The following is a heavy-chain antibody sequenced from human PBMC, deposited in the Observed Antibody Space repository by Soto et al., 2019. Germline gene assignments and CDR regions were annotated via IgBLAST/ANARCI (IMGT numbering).Heavy chain of an antibody. V-gene: IGHV4-61*08. CDR1: GESVNNGGYY. J-gene: IGHJ5*01. Sequence: SETLSLTCSVSGESVNNGGYYWTWIRQSPGRGLEWIGYIYYTGRIDFNPSLKSRVNMSIDKSKNQFSLMVTSVTAADTGVYYCAAEVEARHTHNWFDSWGQGSRVTVSS. CDR3: AAEVEARHTHNWFDS. D-gene: IGHD6-6*01. CDR2: IYYTGRI.